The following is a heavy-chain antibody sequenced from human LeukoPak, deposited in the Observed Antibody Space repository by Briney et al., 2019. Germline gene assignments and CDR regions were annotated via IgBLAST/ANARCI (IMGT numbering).Heavy chain of an antibody. Sequence: ASVKVSCKTSGYTFTSFGISWVRQAPGQGLEWMGWISAFNGNTNYAQKLQGRVTMTTDTSTSTAYMELRSLRSDDTAVYYCARDRPAAANDYWGQGTLVTVSS. CDR3: ARDRPAAANDY. CDR2: ISAFNGNT. D-gene: IGHD2-2*01. V-gene: IGHV1-18*01. CDR1: GYTFTSFG. J-gene: IGHJ4*02.